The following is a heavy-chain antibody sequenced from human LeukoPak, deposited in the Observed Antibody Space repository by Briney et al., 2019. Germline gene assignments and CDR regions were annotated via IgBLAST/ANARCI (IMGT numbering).Heavy chain of an antibody. D-gene: IGHD3-22*01. CDR3: AKGYSSGYYYFDY. Sequence: PGGSLRLSCAASGFTFSSYAMSWVRQAPGKGLEGVSAISGSGGSTYYADSVKGRFTISRDNSKNTLYLQINSLRAEDTAVYYCAKGYSSGYYYFDYWGQGTLVTVSS. J-gene: IGHJ4*02. V-gene: IGHV3-23*01. CDR1: GFTFSSYA. CDR2: ISGSGGST.